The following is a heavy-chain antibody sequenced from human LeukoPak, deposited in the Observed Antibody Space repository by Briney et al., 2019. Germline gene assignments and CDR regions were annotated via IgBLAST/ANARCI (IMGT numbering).Heavy chain of an antibody. Sequence: SETLSLTCTVSGGSISSSSYYWGWIRQPPGKGLEWIGYISYSGNTNYDPSLKSRVTISVDTSKNQFSLKLSSVTAADTAVYYCARVRKTQIYNYGSLDYYYYMDVWGKGTTVTVSS. CDR2: ISYSGNT. CDR3: ARVRKTQIYNYGSLDYYYYMDV. D-gene: IGHD5-18*01. J-gene: IGHJ6*03. CDR1: GGSISSSSYY. V-gene: IGHV4-61*05.